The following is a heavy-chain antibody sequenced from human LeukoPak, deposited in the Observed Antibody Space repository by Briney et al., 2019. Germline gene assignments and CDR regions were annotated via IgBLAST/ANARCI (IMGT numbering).Heavy chain of an antibody. CDR3: ARVAPGGYDFWSGYPYYYYYYMDV. CDR2: IYYSGST. Sequence: SETLSLTCSISAGSISNFYWSWIRQPPGKGLEWIGYIYYSGSTNYNPSLKSRVTISVDTSKNQFSLKLSSMTAADTAVYYCARVAPGGYDFWSGYPYYYYYYMDVWGKGTTVTVSS. D-gene: IGHD3-3*01. CDR1: AGSISNFY. V-gene: IGHV4-59*12. J-gene: IGHJ6*03.